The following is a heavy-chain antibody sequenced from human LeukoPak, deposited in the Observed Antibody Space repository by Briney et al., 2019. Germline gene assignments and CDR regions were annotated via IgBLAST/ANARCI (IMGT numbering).Heavy chain of an antibody. CDR3: AKDRGITMVRGVRGDY. CDR1: GFTFSSYA. J-gene: IGHJ4*02. V-gene: IGHV3-23*01. Sequence: GGSLRLSCAASGFTFSSYAMSWVRQAPGKGLEWVSAISGSGGSTYYAASVKGRFTIPRDNSKNTLYLQMNSLRAEDTAVYYCAKDRGITMVRGVRGDYWGQGTLVTVSS. CDR2: ISGSGGST. D-gene: IGHD3-10*01.